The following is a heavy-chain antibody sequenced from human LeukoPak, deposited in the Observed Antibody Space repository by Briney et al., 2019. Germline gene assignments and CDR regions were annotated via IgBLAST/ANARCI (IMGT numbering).Heavy chain of an antibody. CDR2: ILYSGST. Sequence: SETLSLTCTVSGGSISTYYWSWIRQPPGKGLEWIGYILYSGSTNYNPSLKSRVAISVDASKNQFSLRLSSVTAADTAVYYCARDQNRWYCSSTSCSRFDYWGQGTPVTVSS. CDR1: GGSISTYY. J-gene: IGHJ4*02. CDR3: ARDQNRWYCSSTSCSRFDY. V-gene: IGHV4-59*12. D-gene: IGHD2-2*01.